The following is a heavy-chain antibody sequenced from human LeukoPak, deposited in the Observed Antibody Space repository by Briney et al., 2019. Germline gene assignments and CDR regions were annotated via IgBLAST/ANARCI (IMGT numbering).Heavy chain of an antibody. CDR1: GFTFSTYS. CDR3: AREGVVLWFGELLSIGMDV. V-gene: IGHV3-48*04. Sequence: PGGSLRLSCAASGFTFSTYSMNWVRQAPGKGLEWISYVSSSSSTIYYAESVKGRFTISRDNAKNSLNLQMNSLRAEDTAVYYCAREGVVLWFGELLSIGMDVWGQGTTVTVSS. J-gene: IGHJ6*02. CDR2: VSSSSSTI. D-gene: IGHD3-10*01.